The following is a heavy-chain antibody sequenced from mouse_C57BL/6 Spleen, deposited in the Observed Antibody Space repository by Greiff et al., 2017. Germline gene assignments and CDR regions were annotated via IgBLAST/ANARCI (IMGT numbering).Heavy chain of an antibody. Sequence: QVQLKQPGAELVKPGASVKLSCKASGYTFTSYWMQWVKQRPGQGLEWIGEIDPSDSYTNYNQKFTGKATLTVDTSSSTAYMQLSSLTSEDSAVYYCARNIDDYGSRGYFDVWGTGTTVTVSS. D-gene: IGHD1-1*01. J-gene: IGHJ1*03. CDR2: IDPSDSYT. CDR1: GYTFTSYW. V-gene: IGHV1-50*01. CDR3: ARNIDDYGSRGYFDV.